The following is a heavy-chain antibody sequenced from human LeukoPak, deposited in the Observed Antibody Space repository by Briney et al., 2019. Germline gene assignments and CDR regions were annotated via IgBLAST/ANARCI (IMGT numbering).Heavy chain of an antibody. V-gene: IGHV4-39*07. J-gene: IGHJ6*02. CDR2: IYYSGST. CDR1: GGSISSSSYY. Sequence: PSETLSLTCTVSGGSISSSSYYWGWIRQPPGKGLEGIGSIYYSGSTYYNPSLKSRVTISVDTSKNQFSLKLSPVTAADTAVYYCARGDYGDYYYYGMDVWGQGTTVTVSS. D-gene: IGHD4-17*01. CDR3: ARGDYGDYYYYGMDV.